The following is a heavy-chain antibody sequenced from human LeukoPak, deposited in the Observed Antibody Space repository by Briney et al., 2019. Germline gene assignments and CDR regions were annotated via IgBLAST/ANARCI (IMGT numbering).Heavy chain of an antibody. J-gene: IGHJ6*03. CDR1: GGSMNNYY. V-gene: IGHV4-4*07. Sequence: SETLSLTCTVSGGSMNNYYWSWIRQPAGKGLEWIGRMYISRSTDYNPSLRSRVIMSLDRSKNQFSLQVTSVTAADTAVYYCARESRIVEGDGYYMDVWGKGTTVTISS. CDR2: MYISRST. CDR3: ARESRIVEGDGYYMDV. D-gene: IGHD1-26*01.